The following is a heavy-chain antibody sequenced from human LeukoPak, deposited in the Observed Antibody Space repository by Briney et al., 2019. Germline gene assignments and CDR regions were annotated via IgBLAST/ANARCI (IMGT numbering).Heavy chain of an antibody. V-gene: IGHV1-2*02. Sequence: GASVKVSCKASGYTFTGYYMHWARQAPGQGLEWMGWINPNSGGTNYAQKFQGRVTMTRDTSINTAYMDLSRLTSDDTAVYYCARDRVSHVRGILRGVFDYWGQGPLITVSS. J-gene: IGHJ4*02. CDR2: INPNSGGT. D-gene: IGHD3-10*01. CDR1: GYTFTGYY. CDR3: ARDRVSHVRGILRGVFDY.